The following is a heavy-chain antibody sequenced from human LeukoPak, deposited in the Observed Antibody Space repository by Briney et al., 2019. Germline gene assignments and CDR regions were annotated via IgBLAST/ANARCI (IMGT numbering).Heavy chain of an antibody. CDR1: GLAFKNYW. V-gene: IGHV3-7*01. CDR2: IHPDGSVK. Sequence: GGSLRLSCLGTGLAFKNYWMTWVRQAPGKGLEWVANIHPDGSVKNYVDSVKGRFTMSRDNAKNSLSLQMNSLRAEDTAVYYCARGATVWARMDVWGKGTTVTVSS. D-gene: IGHD4-17*01. CDR3: ARGATVWARMDV. J-gene: IGHJ6*03.